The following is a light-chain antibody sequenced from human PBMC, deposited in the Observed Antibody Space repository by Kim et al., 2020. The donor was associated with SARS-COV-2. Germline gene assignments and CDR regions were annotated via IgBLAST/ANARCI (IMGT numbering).Light chain of an antibody. Sequence: DIQMTQSPSSLSASVGDRVTITCQASQDMNNYLNWYQQKPGKAPKLLIYDTSNLKTGVPPRFFGTRSGTSFTFTISSLQPEDFATYYCQQYDTLPLTFGQGTKVDIK. CDR1: QDMNNY. J-gene: IGKJ1*01. CDR2: DTS. CDR3: QQYDTLPLT. V-gene: IGKV1-33*01.